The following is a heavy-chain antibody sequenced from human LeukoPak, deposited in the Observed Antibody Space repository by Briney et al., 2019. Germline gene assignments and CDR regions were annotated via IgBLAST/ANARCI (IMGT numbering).Heavy chain of an antibody. Sequence: ASVKVPCKASGYTFTSYGISWVRQAPGQGLEWMGWISAYNGNTNYAQKLQGRVTMTTDTSTSTAYMELRSLRSDDTAVYYCARSYYYDSSGYYPVDYWGQGTLVTVSS. CDR2: ISAYNGNT. CDR1: GYTFTSYG. D-gene: IGHD3-22*01. V-gene: IGHV1-18*01. CDR3: ARSYYYDSSGYYPVDY. J-gene: IGHJ4*02.